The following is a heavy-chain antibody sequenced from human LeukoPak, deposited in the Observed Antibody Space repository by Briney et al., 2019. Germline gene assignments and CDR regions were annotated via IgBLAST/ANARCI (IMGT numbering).Heavy chain of an antibody. Sequence: PGGSLRLSCAASGFTFSSYAMSWVRQAPGKGLEWVSAISGSGGSTYYADSVKGRFTISRDNSKNTLYLQMNSLRAEDTAVYYCAKRLVTRRHIMITFGGVIAPIGYWGQGTLVTVFS. CDR2: ISGSGGST. J-gene: IGHJ4*02. V-gene: IGHV3-23*01. D-gene: IGHD3-16*02. CDR1: GFTFSSYA. CDR3: AKRLVTRRHIMITFGGVIAPIGY.